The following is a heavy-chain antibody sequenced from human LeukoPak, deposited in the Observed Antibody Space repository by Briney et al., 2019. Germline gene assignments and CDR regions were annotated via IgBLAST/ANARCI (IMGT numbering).Heavy chain of an antibody. CDR3: ARLNWNCSSTSCYTVEWFDP. CDR1: GGTFSSYA. J-gene: IGHJ5*02. CDR2: IIPIFGTA. D-gene: IGHD2-2*02. V-gene: IGHV1-69*05. Sequence: GASVKVSCKASGGTFSSYAISWVRQAPGQGLEWMGGIIPIFGTANYAQKFQGRVTITTDESTSTAYMELSSLRSEDTAVYYCARLNWNCSSTSCYTVEWFDPWGQGTLVTVSS.